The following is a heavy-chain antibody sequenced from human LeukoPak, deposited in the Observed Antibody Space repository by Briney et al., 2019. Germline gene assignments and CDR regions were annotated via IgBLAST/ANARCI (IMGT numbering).Heavy chain of an antibody. V-gene: IGHV3-23*01. Sequence: GGSLRLSCAASGFTFGSHAMDWVRQAPGKGLGWVAGIFGSGGSPHYADPVKGRFTICRDNSRNTVYLQINSQRAEDTAVYYCGKTTVGYSSGQKPAWPVDYWGQGTLVTVSS. J-gene: IGHJ4*02. CDR2: IFGSGGSP. D-gene: IGHD5-18*01. CDR3: GKTTVGYSSGQKPAWPVDY. CDR1: GFTFGSHA.